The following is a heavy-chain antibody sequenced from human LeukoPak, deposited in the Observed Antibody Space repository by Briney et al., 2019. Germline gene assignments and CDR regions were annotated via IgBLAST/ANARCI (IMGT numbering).Heavy chain of an antibody. J-gene: IGHJ6*03. CDR2: INHSGST. V-gene: IGHV4-34*01. Sequence: SETLSLTCAVYGGSFSGYYWSWIRQPPGKGLEWIGEINHSGSTNYNPSLKSRVTISVDTSKNQFSLKLSSVTAADTAVYYCARVNYYNYMDVWGKGTTVTVSS. CDR1: GGSFSGYY. CDR3: ARVNYYNYMDV.